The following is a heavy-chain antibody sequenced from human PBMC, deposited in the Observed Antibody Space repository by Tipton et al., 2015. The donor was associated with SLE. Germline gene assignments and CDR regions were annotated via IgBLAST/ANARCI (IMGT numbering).Heavy chain of an antibody. Sequence: TLSLTCTVSGGSISSYYWSWIRQPAGKGLAWIGRIYTSGSTNYNPSLKSRVTISVDTSKNQFSLKLGSVTAADTAVYYCARPDTAMVSRAFDIWGQGRMVTVSS. V-gene: IGHV4-4*07. CDR1: GGSISSYY. CDR3: ARPDTAMVSRAFDI. CDR2: IYTSGST. J-gene: IGHJ3*02. D-gene: IGHD5-18*01.